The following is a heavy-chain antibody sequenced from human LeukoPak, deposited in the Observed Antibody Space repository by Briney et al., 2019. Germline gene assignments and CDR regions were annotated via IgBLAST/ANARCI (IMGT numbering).Heavy chain of an antibody. CDR3: ARDFHSGSYYLLYWFDP. V-gene: IGHV1-2*02. D-gene: IGHD1-26*01. J-gene: IGHJ5*02. CDR1: GYTFTGYY. Sequence: ASVKVSCKASGYTFTGYYMHWVRQAPGQGLEWMGWINPNSGGTNYAQKFQGRVTMTRDTSISTAYMELSRLRSDDTAVYYCARDFHSGSYYLLYWFDPWGQGTLVTVSS. CDR2: INPNSGGT.